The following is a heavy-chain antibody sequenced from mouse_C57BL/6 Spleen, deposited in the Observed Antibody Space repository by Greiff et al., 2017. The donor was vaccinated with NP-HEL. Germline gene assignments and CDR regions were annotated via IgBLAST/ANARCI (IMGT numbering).Heavy chain of an antibody. D-gene: IGHD2-3*01. CDR3: ARPQIYDGYPYYFDY. CDR1: GFSLSTFGMG. V-gene: IGHV8-8*01. CDR2: IWWDDDK. J-gene: IGHJ2*01. Sequence: QVTLKESGPGILQPSQTLSLTCSFSGFSLSTFGMGVGWIRQPSGKGLEWLAHIWWDDDKYYNPALKSRLTISKDTSKNQVFLKIANVDTADTATYYCARPQIYDGYPYYFDYWGQGTTLTVSS.